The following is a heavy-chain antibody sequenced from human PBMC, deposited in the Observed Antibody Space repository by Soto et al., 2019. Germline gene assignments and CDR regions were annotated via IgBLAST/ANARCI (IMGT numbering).Heavy chain of an antibody. J-gene: IGHJ5*02. CDR3: ARERSAAGTGWFDP. V-gene: IGHV1-8*01. CDR2: MNPNSGNT. Sequence: QVQLVQSGAEVKKPGASVKVSCKASGYTFTSCDINWVRQATGQGLEWMGWMNPNSGNTGYAQKFQGRVTMTRNTSMSTAYMELSSLRSEDTAVYYCARERSAAGTGWFDPWGQGTQVTVSS. D-gene: IGHD6-13*01. CDR1: GYTFTSCD.